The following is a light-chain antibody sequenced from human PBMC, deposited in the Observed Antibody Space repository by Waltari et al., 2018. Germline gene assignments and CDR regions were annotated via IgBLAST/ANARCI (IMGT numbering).Light chain of an antibody. CDR1: SSDVGAYNY. V-gene: IGLV2-8*01. J-gene: IGLJ2*01. CDR2: EVS. Sequence: QSALTQPPSASGSPGQSVTISCTGPSSDVGAYNYVSWYQQQPGKAPKLMIYEVSKRPSGVPDRFSGSKSGNTASLTVSGLQAEDEAYYYCSSYTGSSVAVVFGGGTKLTVL. CDR3: SSYTGSSVAVV.